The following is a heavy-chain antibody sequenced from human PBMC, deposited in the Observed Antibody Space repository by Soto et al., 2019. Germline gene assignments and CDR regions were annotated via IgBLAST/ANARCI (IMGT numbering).Heavy chain of an antibody. CDR3: ARDLRDSSGYYYYYGMDV. J-gene: IGHJ6*02. Sequence: GGSLRLSCAASGFTFSSYAMHWVRQAPGKGLEWVAVISYDGSNKYYADSVKGRFTISRDNSKNTLYLQMNSLRAEDTAVYYCARDLRDSSGYYYYYGMDVWGQGTTVTVSS. V-gene: IGHV3-30-3*01. CDR1: GFTFSSYA. D-gene: IGHD3-22*01. CDR2: ISYDGSNK.